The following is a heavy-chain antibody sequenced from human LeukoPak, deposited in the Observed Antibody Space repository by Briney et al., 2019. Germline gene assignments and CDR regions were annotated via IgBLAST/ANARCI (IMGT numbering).Heavy chain of an antibody. J-gene: IGHJ6*02. Sequence: GGSLRLSCAASGFTFSSHSMNWVRQAPGKGLEWVSSISSSSSYIYYADSVKGRFTISRDNAKSSLYLQMNSLRAEDTAVYYCARDLGGSYSHGMDVWGQGTTVTVSS. V-gene: IGHV3-21*01. D-gene: IGHD1-26*01. CDR3: ARDLGGSYSHGMDV. CDR2: ISSSSSYI. CDR1: GFTFSSHS.